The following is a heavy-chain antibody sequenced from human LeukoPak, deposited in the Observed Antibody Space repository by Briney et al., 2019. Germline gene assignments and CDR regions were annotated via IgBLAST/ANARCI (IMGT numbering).Heavy chain of an antibody. CDR2: ISYDGSNK. CDR3: AKDWHHMVRGVIATYYFDY. Sequence: PGGSLRLSCAACGFTFSSYGMHWVRQAPGKGLEWVAVISYDGSNKYYADSVKGRFTISRDNSKNTLYLQMNSLRAEDTAVYYCAKDWHHMVRGVIATYYFDYWGQGTLVTVSS. D-gene: IGHD3-10*01. V-gene: IGHV3-30*18. CDR1: GFTFSSYG. J-gene: IGHJ4*02.